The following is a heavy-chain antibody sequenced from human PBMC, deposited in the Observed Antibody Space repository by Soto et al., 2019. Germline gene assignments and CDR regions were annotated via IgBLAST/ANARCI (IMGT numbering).Heavy chain of an antibody. CDR2: INPATGAA. D-gene: IGHD3-3*01. Sequence: QLHLVQSGAVVKKPGASVTVSCSASGYPVTAYYMHWVRQAPGRGLEWMGGINPATGAAKYTQTFRGRVTMPRDQATSTGFMELSGLASEDTAVFYGARGGGVGVAGSAAFEMWGQGTLVTVSS. CDR3: ARGGGVGVAGSAAFEM. V-gene: IGHV1-2*02. CDR1: GYPVTAYY. J-gene: IGHJ3*02.